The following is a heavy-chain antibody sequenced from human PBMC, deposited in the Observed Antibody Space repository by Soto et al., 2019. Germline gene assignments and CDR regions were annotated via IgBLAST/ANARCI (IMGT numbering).Heavy chain of an antibody. D-gene: IGHD3-22*01. CDR1: GYTFTGYY. J-gene: IGHJ4*02. Sequence: ASVKVSCKASGYTFTGYYMHWVRQAPGQGLEWMGWINPNSGGTNYAQKFQGWVTMTRDTSISTAYMELSRLRSDDTAVYYCARDHYDSSGQYYFDYWGQGTLVTAPQ. CDR2: INPNSGGT. CDR3: ARDHYDSSGQYYFDY. V-gene: IGHV1-2*04.